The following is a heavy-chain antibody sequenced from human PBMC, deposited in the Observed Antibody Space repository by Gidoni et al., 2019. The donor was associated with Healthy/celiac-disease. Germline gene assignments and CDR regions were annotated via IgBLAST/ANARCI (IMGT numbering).Heavy chain of an antibody. Sequence: EVQLLESGGGLVQPGGSLRLSCAAAGFTFSSSAMSWVRQAPGKGLEWVSAISGSGGSTCYADSVKGRFTISRDNSKNTLYLQMNSLRAEDTAVYYCAKNPRSSYLPALGYMDVWGKGTTVTVSS. J-gene: IGHJ6*03. CDR2: ISGSGGST. CDR1: GFTFSSSA. V-gene: IGHV3-23*01. CDR3: AKNPRSSYLPALGYMDV. D-gene: IGHD5-18*01.